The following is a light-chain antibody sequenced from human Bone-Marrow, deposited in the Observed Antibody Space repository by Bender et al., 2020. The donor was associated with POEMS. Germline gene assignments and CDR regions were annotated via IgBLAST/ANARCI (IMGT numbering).Light chain of an antibody. CDR2: EAT. CDR3: CSYAGSGTGV. J-gene: IGLJ3*02. V-gene: IGLV2-23*01. CDR1: TSDLGSYSP. Sequence: QSALTQPASVSGSPGQSIAISCTGTTSDLGSYSPVSWYQQHPGKDPKLIIYEATKRPSGVSNRFSGSQSGNTASLTISGLQAEDEAAYYCCSYAGSGTGVFGGGTKLTVL.